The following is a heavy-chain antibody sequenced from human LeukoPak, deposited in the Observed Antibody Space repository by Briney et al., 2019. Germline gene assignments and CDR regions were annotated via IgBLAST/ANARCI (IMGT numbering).Heavy chain of an antibody. CDR3: AREVTMVRGVIITQTYFDY. CDR1: GDSVSSNSAA. J-gene: IGHJ4*02. CDR2: TYYRSKWYN. Sequence: SQTLSLTRAISGDSVSSNSAAWNWIRQSPSRGLEWLGRTYYRSKWYNDYAVSVKSRITINPDTSKNQFSLQLNSVTPEDTAVYYCAREVTMVRGVIITQTYFDYWGQGTLVTVSS. D-gene: IGHD3-10*01. V-gene: IGHV6-1*01.